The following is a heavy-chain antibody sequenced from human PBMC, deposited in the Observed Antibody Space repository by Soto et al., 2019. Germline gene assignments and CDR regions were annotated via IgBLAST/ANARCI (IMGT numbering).Heavy chain of an antibody. J-gene: IGHJ4*02. V-gene: IGHV3-23*01. D-gene: IGHD3-3*01. Sequence: EVQLLESGGGLVQPGGSLRVSCAASGFTFTNFAMIWVRQAPGKGLEWVSGISGSGDITYYADSVRGRFTISRDNSNNTLYLQMNSLRAEDTAEYYCAKHRDRPDLRFVDRRRDSDFWGQGTLVTVSS. CDR2: ISGSGDIT. CDR1: GFTFTNFA. CDR3: AKHRDRPDLRFVDRRRDSDF.